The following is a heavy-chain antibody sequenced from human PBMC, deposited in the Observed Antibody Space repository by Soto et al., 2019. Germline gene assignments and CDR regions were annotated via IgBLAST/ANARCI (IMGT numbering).Heavy chain of an antibody. J-gene: IGHJ5*01. D-gene: IGHD3-10*01. CDR2: VSGSGGST. Sequence: EVQLLESGGGLVQPGGSLRLSCAASGFTFSSYAMSWVRQAPGTGLEWISAVSGSGGSTYYADSVKGWFTISRDNSKDTLYLQMNKLRAEDTAVYYCAKPPDYNWNDSWGQGTLVTFSS. CDR1: GFTFSSYA. V-gene: IGHV3-23*01. CDR3: AKPPDYNWNDS.